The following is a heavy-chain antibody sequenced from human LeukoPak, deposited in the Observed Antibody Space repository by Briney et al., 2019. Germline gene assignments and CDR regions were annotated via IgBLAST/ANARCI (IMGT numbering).Heavy chain of an antibody. CDR3: ARGERLGGDY. D-gene: IGHD1-26*01. Sequence: SETLSLTCAVYGGSFSGYYWSWIRQPPGKGLEWIGYIHYSGYTNYNPSLKSRVTILVDTSKNQFSLRLSSVTAADTAVYFCARGERLGGDYWGQGTLVTVSS. CDR2: IHYSGYT. J-gene: IGHJ4*02. V-gene: IGHV4-59*01. CDR1: GGSFSGYY.